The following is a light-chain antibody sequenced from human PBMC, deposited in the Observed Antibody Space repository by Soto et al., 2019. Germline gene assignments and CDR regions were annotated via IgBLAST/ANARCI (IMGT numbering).Light chain of an antibody. J-gene: IGKJ5*01. Sequence: DIQLPSPPSSLSASLGEGVTIPCRAGQSISSYLNWYQQKPGKAPKLLIYAASSLQSGVPSRFSGSGSGTDFTLTISSLQPEDFATYYCQQSYSTPFTFGQGTRLEIK. CDR1: QSISSY. CDR2: AAS. V-gene: IGKV1-39*01. CDR3: QQSYSTPFT.